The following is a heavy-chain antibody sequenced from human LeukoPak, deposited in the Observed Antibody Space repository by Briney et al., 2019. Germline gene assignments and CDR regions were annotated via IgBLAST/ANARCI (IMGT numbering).Heavy chain of an antibody. CDR1: GFTFSTYW. CDR2: IKQDGSEK. D-gene: IGHD6-6*01. J-gene: IGHJ4*02. V-gene: IGHV3-7*01. Sequence: GGSLRLSCAASGFTFSTYWMTSVRQAPGTGLEWVANIKQDGSEKYYVEPVKGRSTISRDNAKTALYLQMSSLRAEDTAVYYCARRRADRQSFFFDYWGQGTLVTVSS. CDR3: ARRRADRQSFFFDY.